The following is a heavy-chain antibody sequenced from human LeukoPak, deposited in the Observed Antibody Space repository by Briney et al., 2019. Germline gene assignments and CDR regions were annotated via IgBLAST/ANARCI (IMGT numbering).Heavy chain of an antibody. CDR2: IYYSGST. V-gene: IGHV4-31*03. Sequence: SETLSLTCTVSGGSISSGGYYWSWIRQHPGRGLEWIGYIYYSGSTYYNPSLKSRVTISVDTSKNQFSLKLSSVTAADTAVYYCARGEYSSGWLFDYWGQGTLVTVSS. D-gene: IGHD6-19*01. CDR3: ARGEYSSGWLFDY. J-gene: IGHJ4*02. CDR1: GGSISSGGYY.